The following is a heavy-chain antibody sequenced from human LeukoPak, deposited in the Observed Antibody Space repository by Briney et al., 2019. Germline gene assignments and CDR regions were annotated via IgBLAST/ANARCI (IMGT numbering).Heavy chain of an antibody. D-gene: IGHD6-13*01. V-gene: IGHV1-2*02. CDR3: ARGYIAAAGTYHYYYMDV. CDR2: INPNSGGT. Sequence: GASVKVSCKASGYTFTSYAMNWVRQAPGQGLEWMGWINPNSGGTNYAQKFQGRVTMTRDTSISTAYMELSRLRSDDTAVYYCARGYIAAAGTYHYYYMDVWGKGTTVTVSS. CDR1: GYTFTSYA. J-gene: IGHJ6*03.